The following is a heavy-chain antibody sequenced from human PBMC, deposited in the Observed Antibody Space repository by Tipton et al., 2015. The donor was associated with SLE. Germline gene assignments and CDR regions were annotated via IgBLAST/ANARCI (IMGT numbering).Heavy chain of an antibody. Sequence: TLSLTCAVSGDSVSSGGYYWSWIRQPPGKGLEWIGYINNTGSTYYNPSLESRVTISVDTSKNQFSLKLRSVTAADTAVYYCASEGSGSSSTDYWGQGTLVTVSS. J-gene: IGHJ4*02. V-gene: IGHV4-31*11. CDR3: ASEGSGSSSTDY. CDR1: GDSVSSGGYY. CDR2: INNTGST. D-gene: IGHD3-10*01.